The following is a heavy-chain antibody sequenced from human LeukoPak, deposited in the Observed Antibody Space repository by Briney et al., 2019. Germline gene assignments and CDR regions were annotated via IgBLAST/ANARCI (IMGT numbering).Heavy chain of an antibody. J-gene: IGHJ4*02. Sequence: PSETLSLTCAVYGGSFSGYYWSWIRQPPGKGLEWIGEINHSGSTNYNPSLKSRVTISVDTSKNQFSLKLSSVTAADTAVYYCARGKNRMTTVVTFFKSWVYFDYWGQGTLVTVSS. CDR1: GGSFSGYY. CDR2: INHSGST. CDR3: ARGKNRMTTVVTFFKSWVYFDY. D-gene: IGHD4-23*01. V-gene: IGHV4-34*01.